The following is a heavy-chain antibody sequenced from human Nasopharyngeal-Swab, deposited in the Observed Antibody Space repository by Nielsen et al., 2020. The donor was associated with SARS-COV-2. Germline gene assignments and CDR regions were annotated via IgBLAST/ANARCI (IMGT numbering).Heavy chain of an antibody. V-gene: IGHV1-18*01. D-gene: IGHD6-13*01. CDR3: ARVIAAAANEGLDY. Sequence: ASVKVSCKASGYTFTSYGISWVRQAPGQGLEWMGWISAYNGNTNYAQKLQGRVTMTTDTSTSTAYMELRSLGSDDTAVYYCARVIAAAANEGLDYWGQGTLVTVSS. CDR2: ISAYNGNT. J-gene: IGHJ4*02. CDR1: GYTFTSYG.